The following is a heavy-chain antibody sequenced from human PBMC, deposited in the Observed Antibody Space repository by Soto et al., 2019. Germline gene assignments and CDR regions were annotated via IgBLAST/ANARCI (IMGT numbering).Heavy chain of an antibody. CDR1: GFTFSSYG. V-gene: IGHV3-30*18. D-gene: IGHD6-13*01. J-gene: IGHJ6*02. CDR2: ISYDGSNK. Sequence: PGGSLRLSCAASGFTFSSYGMHWVRQAPGKGLEWVAVISYDGSNKYYADSVKGRFTISRDNSKNTLYLQMNSLRAEDTAVYYCAKDQAAALFTVYYGMDVWGQGTTVTVSS. CDR3: AKDQAAALFTVYYGMDV.